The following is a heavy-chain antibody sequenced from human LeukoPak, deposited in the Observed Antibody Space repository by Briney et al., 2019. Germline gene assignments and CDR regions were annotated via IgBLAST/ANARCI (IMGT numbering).Heavy chain of an antibody. CDR2: FDPEDGET. Sequence: ASVKVSCKVSGYTLTELSMHWVRQAPGKGLEWMGGFDPEDGETIYAQKFQGRVTMTEDTSTDTAYMELSSLRSEDMAVYYCATGEQWLGTSFDYWGQGTLVTVSS. CDR3: ATGEQWLGTSFDY. D-gene: IGHD6-19*01. J-gene: IGHJ4*02. V-gene: IGHV1-24*01. CDR1: GYTLTELS.